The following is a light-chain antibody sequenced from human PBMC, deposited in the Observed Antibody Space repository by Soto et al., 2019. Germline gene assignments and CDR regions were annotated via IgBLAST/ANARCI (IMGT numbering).Light chain of an antibody. CDR2: GAS. CDR1: QSVSSN. CDR3: QQYNNWPWT. Sequence: EIVMPQSPATLSVSPGERATLSCRASQSVSSNLAWYQQKPGQAPRLLIYGASTRATGIPARFSGSGSGTEFTRNISSLQSEEFAVYYWQQYNNWPWTCGHGTKVEIK. V-gene: IGKV3-15*01. J-gene: IGKJ1*01.